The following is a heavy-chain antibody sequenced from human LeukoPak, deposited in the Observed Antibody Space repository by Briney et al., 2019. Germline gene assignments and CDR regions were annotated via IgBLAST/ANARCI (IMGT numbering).Heavy chain of an antibody. CDR3: TRDEEGASREFDY. CDR1: GFTFSSYS. Sequence: PGGSLRLSCAASGFTFSSYSMNWVRQAPGKGLEWVSYISSSGSTIYYADSVKGRFTISRDNAKNSLYLQMNSLRVEDTAVYYCTRDEEGASREFDYWGQGALVTVSS. D-gene: IGHD1-26*01. J-gene: IGHJ4*02. V-gene: IGHV3-48*04. CDR2: ISSSGSTI.